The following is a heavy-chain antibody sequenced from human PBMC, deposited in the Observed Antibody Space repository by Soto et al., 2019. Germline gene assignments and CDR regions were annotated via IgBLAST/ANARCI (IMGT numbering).Heavy chain of an antibody. V-gene: IGHV3-30*18. CDR3: AKVAQLNDY. Sequence: QVQLVESGGGVVQPGRSLRLSCAASGFTFSSYGMHWVRQAPGKGLEWVAVISYDGSNKYYADSVKGRFTISRDNSKNTLYLQMNNLRAEDTAVYYCAKVAQLNDYWGQGTLVTVSS. J-gene: IGHJ4*02. D-gene: IGHD6-13*01. CDR2: ISYDGSNK. CDR1: GFTFSSYG.